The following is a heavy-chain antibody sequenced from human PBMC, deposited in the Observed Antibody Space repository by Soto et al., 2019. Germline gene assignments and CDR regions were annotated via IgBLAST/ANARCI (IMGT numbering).Heavy chain of an antibody. V-gene: IGHV4-34*01. J-gene: IGHJ5*01. Sequence: SETLSLTCAVYGGSFSSYYWSWIRQPPGKGLEWIGEINHDGSTTYSPSLKSRVTMSVDTSKNQFSLKLSSVTAADTAVYYCSASPITVAGQNIASWGLGNLVTVSS. CDR3: SASPITVAGQNIAS. D-gene: IGHD6-19*01. CDR1: GGSFSSYY. CDR2: INHDGST.